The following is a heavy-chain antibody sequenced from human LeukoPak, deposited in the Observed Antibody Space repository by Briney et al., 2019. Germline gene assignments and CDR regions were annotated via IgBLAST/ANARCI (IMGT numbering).Heavy chain of an antibody. CDR2: IYYSGST. V-gene: IGHV4-59*12. CDR1: GGSFSGYY. J-gene: IGHJ5*02. CDR3: ARERGGFDP. Sequence: PSETLSLTCAVYGGSFSGYYWSWIRQPPGKGLEWIGYIYYSGSTYYNPSLKSRVTISVDTSKNQFSLKLSSVTAADTAVYYCARERGGFDPWGQGTLVTVSS.